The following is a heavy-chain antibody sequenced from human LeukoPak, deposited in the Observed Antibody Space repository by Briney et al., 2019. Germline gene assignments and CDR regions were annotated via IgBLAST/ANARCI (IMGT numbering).Heavy chain of an antibody. Sequence: GGSLRLSCAASGFTFSSYSMNWVHQAPGKGLEWVSSISSSSSYIYYADSVKGRFTISRDNAKNSLYLQMNSLRAEDTAVYYCARIITIKAAAHWGQGTLVTVSS. V-gene: IGHV3-21*01. CDR2: ISSSSSYI. CDR1: GFTFSSYS. J-gene: IGHJ4*02. CDR3: ARIITIKAAAH. D-gene: IGHD3-10*01.